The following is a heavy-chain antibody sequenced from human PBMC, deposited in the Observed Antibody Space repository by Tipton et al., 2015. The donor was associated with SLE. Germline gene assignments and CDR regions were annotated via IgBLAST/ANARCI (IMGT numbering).Heavy chain of an antibody. J-gene: IGHJ3*02. CDR1: GFTFSSYW. Sequence: SLRLSCAASGFTFSSYWMHWVRQAPGKGLVWVSRINSDGSSTSYANSVKGRFTISRDNAKNTLYLQMNSLRAEDTAVYYCARGSLLIAVEAFDIWGQGTMVTVSS. CDR3: ARGSLLIAVEAFDI. D-gene: IGHD6-19*01. V-gene: IGHV3-74*01. CDR2: INSDGSST.